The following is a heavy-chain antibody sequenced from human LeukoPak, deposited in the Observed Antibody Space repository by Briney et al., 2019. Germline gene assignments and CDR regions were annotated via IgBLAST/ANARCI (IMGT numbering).Heavy chain of an antibody. CDR3: AKLGYNSWDFDY. J-gene: IGHJ4*02. CDR1: GFTFRSYW. D-gene: IGHD6-13*01. V-gene: IGHV3-7*01. CDR2: INQDVSQI. Sequence: GGSLRLSCAASGFTFRSYWMSWVRQAPGRGLEWVATINQDVSQIKYVDSVKGRFTISRDNAKNSLYLQMNSLRAEDTAVYYCAKLGYNSWDFDYWGQGTVVTVSS.